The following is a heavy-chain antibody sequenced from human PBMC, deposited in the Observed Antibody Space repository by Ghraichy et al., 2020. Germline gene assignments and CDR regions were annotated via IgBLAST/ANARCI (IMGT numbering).Heavy chain of an antibody. Sequence: SQTLSLTCTVSGGSISSSSYYWGWIRQPPGKGLEWIGSIYYSGSTYYNPSLKSRVTISVDTSKNQFSLKLSSVTATDTAVYYCARLRTAMADAFDIWGQGTMVTVSS. CDR2: IYYSGST. CDR3: ARLRTAMADAFDI. J-gene: IGHJ3*02. CDR1: GGSISSSSYY. V-gene: IGHV4-39*01. D-gene: IGHD5-18*01.